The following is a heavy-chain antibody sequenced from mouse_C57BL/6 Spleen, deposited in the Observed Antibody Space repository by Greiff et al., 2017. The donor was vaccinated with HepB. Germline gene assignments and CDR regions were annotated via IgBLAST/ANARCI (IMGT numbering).Heavy chain of an antibody. J-gene: IGHJ4*01. D-gene: IGHD3-2*02. CDR2: IYPGSGST. V-gene: IGHV1-55*01. Sequence: VQLQQPGAELVKPGASVKMSCKASGYTFTSYWITWVKQRPGQGLEWIGDIYPGSGSTNYNEKFKSKATLTVDTSSSTAYMQLSSLTSEDSAVYYCARGQLRLRYAMDYWGQGTSVTVSS. CDR3: ARGQLRLRYAMDY. CDR1: GYTFTSYW.